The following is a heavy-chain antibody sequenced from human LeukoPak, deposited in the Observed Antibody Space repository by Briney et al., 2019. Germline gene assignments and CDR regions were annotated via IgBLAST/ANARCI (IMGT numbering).Heavy chain of an antibody. D-gene: IGHD6-13*01. CDR3: VCYGVAAAY. J-gene: IGHJ4*02. CDR2: IQNDGSST. Sequence: GGSLRLSCEAAGFTFSSYWVHWVRQAPAKGPEWVSRIQNDGSSTVYADSVRGRFTISRDNAKKPLYRQMNAPSVEDTAVYYCVCYGVAAAYWGQGTLVTVCS. CDR1: GFTFSSYW. V-gene: IGHV3-74*01.